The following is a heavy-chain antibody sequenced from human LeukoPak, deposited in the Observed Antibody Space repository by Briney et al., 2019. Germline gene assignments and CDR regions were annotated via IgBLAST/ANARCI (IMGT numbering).Heavy chain of an antibody. D-gene: IGHD6-6*01. Sequence: PSETLSLTCTVSGYSISSGYYWGWIRQPPGKGLEWIGSIYHSGSTYYNPSLKSRVTISVDTSKNQFSLKLSSVTAADTAVYYCARRRQYSSSSKWGRANWFDPWGQGTLVTVSS. J-gene: IGHJ5*02. CDR3: ARRRQYSSSSKWGRANWFDP. CDR2: IYHSGST. V-gene: IGHV4-38-2*02. CDR1: GYSISSGYY.